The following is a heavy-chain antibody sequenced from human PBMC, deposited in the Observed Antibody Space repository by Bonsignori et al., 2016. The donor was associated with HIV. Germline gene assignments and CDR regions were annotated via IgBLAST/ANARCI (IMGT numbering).Heavy chain of an antibody. Sequence: GESLKISCAASGFIFSDSYMNWIRQAPGKGLEWLSYISSSGSTTYYADTVKGRFTISRDNSKNSLYLQMDSLRAEDTAVYYCAKGGYWYFDIWGRGTLVTVSS. D-gene: IGHD3-22*01. J-gene: IGHJ2*01. CDR3: AKGGYWYFDI. CDR1: GFIFSDSY. CDR2: ISSSGSTT. V-gene: IGHV3-11*01.